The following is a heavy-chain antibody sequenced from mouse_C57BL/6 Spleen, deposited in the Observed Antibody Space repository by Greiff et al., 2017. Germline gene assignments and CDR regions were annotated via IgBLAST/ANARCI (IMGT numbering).Heavy chain of an antibody. V-gene: IGHV5-9-1*02. CDR3: KRDGVYYGKTLRYAMDY. Sequence: EVKLVESGEGLVKPGGSLKLSCAASGFTFSSYAMSWVRQTPEKRLEWVAYISSGGDYIYYADTVKGRFTISRDNGRNTLYLQMSSLKSEDTAMYYCKRDGVYYGKTLRYAMDYWGQGTSVTVSS. D-gene: IGHD2-1*01. CDR2: ISSGGDYI. CDR1: GFTFSSYA. J-gene: IGHJ4*01.